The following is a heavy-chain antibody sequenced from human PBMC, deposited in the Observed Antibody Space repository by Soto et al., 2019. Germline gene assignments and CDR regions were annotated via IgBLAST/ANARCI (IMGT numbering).Heavy chain of an antibody. CDR2: ITSGYST. J-gene: IGHJ4*02. D-gene: IGHD2-15*01. CDR3: AKDYPEVGGQWAPATLFDY. Sequence: XVSLRLSCAASGFTFSTYAMSWVRQAPEKGLEWVSSITSGYSTYYADSVKGRFTISRDNSKNTLHLDMNSLRAEDTAEYYCAKDYPEVGGQWAPATLFDYWGQGALVTVSS. CDR1: GFTFSTYA. V-gene: IGHV3-23*01.